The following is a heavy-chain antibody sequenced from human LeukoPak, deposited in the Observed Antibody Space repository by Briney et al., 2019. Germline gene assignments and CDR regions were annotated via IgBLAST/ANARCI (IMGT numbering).Heavy chain of an antibody. CDR2: IYHSGST. CDR1: GGSISSGGYS. V-gene: IGHV4-30-2*01. CDR3: ARVRHASATFYYYGMDV. D-gene: IGHD6-6*01. J-gene: IGHJ6*02. Sequence: SETLSLTCAVSGGSISSGGYSWSWIRQPPGKGLEWIGYIYHSGSTYYNPSLKSRVTISVDRSKNQFSLKLSSVTAADTAVYYCARVRHASATFYYYGMDVWGQGTTVTVSS.